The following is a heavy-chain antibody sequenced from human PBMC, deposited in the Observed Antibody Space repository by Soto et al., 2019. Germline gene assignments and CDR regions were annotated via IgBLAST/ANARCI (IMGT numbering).Heavy chain of an antibody. CDR1: GGSISSGDYY. V-gene: IGHV4-30-4*01. CDR2: IYYSGST. Sequence: SETLSLTCTVSGGSISSGDYYWSWIRQPPGKGLEWIGYIYYSGSTYYNPSLKSRVTISVDTSKNQFSLKLSSVTAADTAVYYCARKIVGATYYFDYWGQGTLVTAPQ. J-gene: IGHJ4*02. D-gene: IGHD1-26*01. CDR3: ARKIVGATYYFDY.